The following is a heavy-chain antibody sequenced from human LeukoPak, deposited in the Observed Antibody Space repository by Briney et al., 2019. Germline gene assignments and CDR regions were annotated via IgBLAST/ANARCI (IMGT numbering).Heavy chain of an antibody. CDR3: ARGRYYDSSGYYYGHYFDY. Sequence: PSQTLSLTCAVSGGFISSGGYSWSWIRQPPGKGLEWIGYIYHSGSTYYNPSLKSRVTISVDRSKNQFSLKLSSVTAADTAVYYCARGRYYDSSGYYYGHYFDYWGQGTLVTVSS. J-gene: IGHJ4*02. V-gene: IGHV4-30-2*01. CDR2: IYHSGST. D-gene: IGHD3-22*01. CDR1: GGFISSGGYS.